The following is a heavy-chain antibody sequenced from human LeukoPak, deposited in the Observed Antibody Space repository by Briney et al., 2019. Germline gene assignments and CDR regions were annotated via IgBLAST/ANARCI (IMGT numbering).Heavy chain of an antibody. CDR1: GVSISSYY. Sequence: SETLSLTCSVSGVSISSYYWTWIRQPAGKGLEWIGRMYIGGTRNYNPSLKSRVTMSIDTSKNQFSLKLSSVTAADTAVYYCARDLPRENSYAYGFWFDPWGQGTLVTISS. CDR3: ARDLPRENSYAYGFWFDP. D-gene: IGHD3-16*01. CDR2: MYIGGTR. J-gene: IGHJ5*02. V-gene: IGHV4-4*07.